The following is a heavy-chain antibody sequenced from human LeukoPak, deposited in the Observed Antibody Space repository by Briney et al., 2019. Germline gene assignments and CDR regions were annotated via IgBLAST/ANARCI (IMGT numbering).Heavy chain of an antibody. CDR1: GFTFSNYA. J-gene: IGHJ4*02. D-gene: IGHD3-22*01. CDR2: ISYDGSNK. V-gene: IGHV3-30-3*01. Sequence: GGSLRLSCAASGFTFSNYAMHWVRQAPGKGLEWVAVISYDGSNKYYADSVKGRFTISRDNSKNTLYLQMNSLRAEDTAVYYCARDYDSSGYAFEYWGQGTLVTVSS. CDR3: ARDYDSSGYAFEY.